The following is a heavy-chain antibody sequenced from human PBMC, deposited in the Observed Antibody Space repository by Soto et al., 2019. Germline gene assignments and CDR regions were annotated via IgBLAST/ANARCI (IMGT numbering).Heavy chain of an antibody. CDR3: ARHRVWFGEWDV. CDR1: GGSISSGGYS. J-gene: IGHJ6*02. Sequence: SETLSLTCAVSGGSISSGGYSWSWIRQPPGKGLEWIGYIYHSGSTYYNPSLKSRLNISVDTSKNQFSLKLSSVTAADTAVYYCARHRVWFGEWDVWGQGTTVTVSS. CDR2: IYHSGST. V-gene: IGHV4-30-2*05. D-gene: IGHD3-10*01.